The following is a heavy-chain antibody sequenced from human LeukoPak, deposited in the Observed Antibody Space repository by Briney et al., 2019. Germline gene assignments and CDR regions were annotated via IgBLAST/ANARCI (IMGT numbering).Heavy chain of an antibody. CDR2: INSDGSSL. J-gene: IGHJ6*02. V-gene: IGHV3-74*01. CDR1: GFTFSDYW. Sequence: PGGTLRLSCAASGFTFSDYWMHWVRQAPGKGLVWVSRINSDGSSLSYADSVKGRLTISRDNAKNTLYLQMNSLRAEDTAVYYCARDYAYSNYYYGYFYGMDVWGQGTTVTVPS. CDR3: ARDYAYSNYYYGYFYGMDV. D-gene: IGHD4-11*01.